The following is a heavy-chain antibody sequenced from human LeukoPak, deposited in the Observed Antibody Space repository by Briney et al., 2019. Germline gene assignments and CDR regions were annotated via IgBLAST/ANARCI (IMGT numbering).Heavy chain of an antibody. J-gene: IGHJ5*02. CDR3: AKDWGSSDWYNYFDP. CDR1: GFTIRIYG. D-gene: IGHD6-19*01. V-gene: IGHV3-30*18. CDR2: ISHDGGAK. Sequence: GTSLRLSCAVSGFTIRIYGMHWVRQAPGKGLEWVAMISHDGGAKYYGDSVKGRFTISRDDSKNTLYLQMNSLSTEDTALYYCAKDWGSSDWYNYFDPWGQGTLVTVSS.